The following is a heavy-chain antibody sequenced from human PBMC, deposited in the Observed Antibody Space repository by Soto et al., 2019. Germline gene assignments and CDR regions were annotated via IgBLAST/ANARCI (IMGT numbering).Heavy chain of an antibody. D-gene: IGHD3-22*01. Sequence: GALRLSCAASGFTFSSYWMSWVRQAPGKGLEWVANIKQDGSQKWYVDSVKGRFTISRDNAKSSLYLQMNSLRAEDTAVYYCARGDYFDSSGPFSDAFDIWGQGTMVTVSS. CDR2: IKQDGSQK. V-gene: IGHV3-7*04. CDR3: ARGDYFDSSGPFSDAFDI. CDR1: GFTFSSYW. J-gene: IGHJ3*02.